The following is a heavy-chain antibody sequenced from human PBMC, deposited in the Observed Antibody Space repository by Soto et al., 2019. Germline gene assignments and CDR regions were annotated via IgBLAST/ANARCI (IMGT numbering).Heavy chain of an antibody. CDR1: GGTFSSYA. CDR3: ARDAPSYSSSWYRWFNP. Sequence: ASVKVSCKASGGTFSSYAISWVRQAPGQGLEWMGGIIPIFGTANYAQKFQGRVTITADKSTSTAYMELSSLRSEDTAVYYCARDAPSYSSSWYRWFNPWGQGTLVTV. J-gene: IGHJ5*02. V-gene: IGHV1-69*06. D-gene: IGHD6-13*01. CDR2: IIPIFGTA.